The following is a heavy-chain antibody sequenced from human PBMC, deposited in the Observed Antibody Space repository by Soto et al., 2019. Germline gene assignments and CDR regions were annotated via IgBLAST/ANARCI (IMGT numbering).Heavy chain of an antibody. D-gene: IGHD2-21*01. CDR3: TRGQRLLQFGTPGSL. CDR2: IYYTGIT. V-gene: IGHV4-30-4*01. CDR1: GDSISSGDYY. J-gene: IGHJ4*02. Sequence: QVQLQESGPGLVKPSQTLSLTCTVSGDSISSGDYYWSWIRQPPGKGLEWIGHIYYTGITYYSPSLQSRVTISVDTSKTQFSLELSSVTAADTAVYYCTRGQRLLQFGTPGSLWGQGTLVTVSS.